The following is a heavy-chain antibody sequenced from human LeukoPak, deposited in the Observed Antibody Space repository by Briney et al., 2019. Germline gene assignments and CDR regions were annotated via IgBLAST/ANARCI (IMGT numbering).Heavy chain of an antibody. Sequence: GRSLRLSCAASGFNFGSYAMHWVRQAPGKGLEWVAVISYDGRKTFYADSVKGRFTISRDNPKNTLYLQMNSLRPEDTAVYYCARDPRYSSSHFDYWGQGTLVTVSS. J-gene: IGHJ4*02. CDR1: GFNFGSYA. CDR3: ARDPRYSSSHFDY. V-gene: IGHV3-30*04. D-gene: IGHD6-13*01. CDR2: ISYDGRKT.